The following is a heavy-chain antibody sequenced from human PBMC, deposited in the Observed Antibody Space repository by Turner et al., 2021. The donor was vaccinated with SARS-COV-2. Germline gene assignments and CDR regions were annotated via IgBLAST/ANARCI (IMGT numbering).Heavy chain of an antibody. J-gene: IGHJ3*02. D-gene: IGHD3-16*01. Sequence: QVQLVQSGAEVKKPGASVQVSCKASGYTFSSYYMHWVRQAPGQGVEWMGIINPSCGSTAYAQRFQGRGTMTRDTSTGTLYMELSSLRSEDTAVYYCARVGGAFDIWGQGTMVIVSS. CDR2: INPSCGST. CDR1: GYTFSSYY. CDR3: ARVGGAFDI. V-gene: IGHV1-46*01.